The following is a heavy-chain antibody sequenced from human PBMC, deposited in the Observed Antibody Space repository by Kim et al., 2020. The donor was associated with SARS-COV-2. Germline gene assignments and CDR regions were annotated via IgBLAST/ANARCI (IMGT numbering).Heavy chain of an antibody. Sequence: SVKVSCKASGGTFSSYAISWVRQAPGQGLEWMGGIIPIFGTANYAQKFQGRVTITADESTSTAYMELSSLRSEDTAVYYCARTNWNYEYYYYYYGMDVWGQGTTVTVSS. CDR3: ARTNWNYEYYYYYYGMDV. D-gene: IGHD1-7*01. J-gene: IGHJ6*02. V-gene: IGHV1-69*13. CDR1: GGTFSSYA. CDR2: IIPIFGTA.